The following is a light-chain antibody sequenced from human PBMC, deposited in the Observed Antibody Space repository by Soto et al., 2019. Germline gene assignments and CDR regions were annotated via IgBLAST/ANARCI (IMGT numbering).Light chain of an antibody. CDR2: SNN. J-gene: IGLJ1*01. CDR1: SSNIGSNT. V-gene: IGLV1-44*01. Sequence: QSVLTQPPSASGTPGQGVTISCSGSSSNIGSNTVNWYQQLPGTAPKLLIYSNNQRPSGVPDRFSGSKSGTSASLAISGLQSEDEADYYCAAWDDSLNGSYVFGTGTKVTV. CDR3: AAWDDSLNGSYV.